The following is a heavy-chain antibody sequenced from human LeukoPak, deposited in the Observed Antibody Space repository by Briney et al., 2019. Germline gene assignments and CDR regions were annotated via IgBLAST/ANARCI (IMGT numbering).Heavy chain of an antibody. CDR2: INHSGST. Sequence: PSETLSLTCGVYGGSFSGYYWSWIRQPPGKGLEWIGEINHSGSTNYNPSLKSRVTISVDTSKNQFSLKLSSVTAADTAVYYCARGFHYYGSGSQINWFDPWGQGTLVTVSS. CDR1: GGSFSGYY. CDR3: ARGFHYYGSGSQINWFDP. D-gene: IGHD3-10*01. J-gene: IGHJ5*02. V-gene: IGHV4-34*01.